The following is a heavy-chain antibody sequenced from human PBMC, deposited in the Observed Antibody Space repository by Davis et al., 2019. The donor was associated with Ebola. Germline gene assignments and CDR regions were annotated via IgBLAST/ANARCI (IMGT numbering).Heavy chain of an antibody. V-gene: IGHV3-15*01. CDR1: GFTFRNAW. Sequence: GSLKIPCAASGFTFRNAWMSWVRQAPGKGLEWVGRIKSKTDGGTTDYAAPVKGRFTISRDDSKNTLYLQMNSLKTEDTAVYYCTTDYKYQPTDYWGQGTLVTVSS. CDR3: TTDYKYQPTDY. D-gene: IGHD2-2*01. CDR2: IKSKTDGGTT. J-gene: IGHJ4*02.